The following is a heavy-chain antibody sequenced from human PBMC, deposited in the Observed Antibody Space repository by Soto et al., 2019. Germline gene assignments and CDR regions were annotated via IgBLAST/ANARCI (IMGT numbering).Heavy chain of an antibody. CDR2: IWYDGSNK. V-gene: IGHV3-33*01. Sequence: GGSLRLACAASGFTFSSYGMHWVRQAPGKGLEWVAVIWYDGSNKYYADSVKGRFTISRDNSKNTLYLQMNSLRAEDTAVYYCARDRERGYSYGRLDYWGQGTLVTVSS. D-gene: IGHD5-18*01. J-gene: IGHJ4*02. CDR1: GFTFSSYG. CDR3: ARDRERGYSYGRLDY.